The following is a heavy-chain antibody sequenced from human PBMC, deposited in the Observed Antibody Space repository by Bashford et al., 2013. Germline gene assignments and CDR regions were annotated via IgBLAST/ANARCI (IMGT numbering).Heavy chain of an antibody. J-gene: IGHJ6*02. CDR1: GYSLTDYW. CDR2: IDPSDSYT. Sequence: GESLKISCKDGSGYSLTDYWIIWVRQMPGKGLEWMGRIDPSDSYTNYSPSFQGHVTISADKSISTAYLQWSSLKASDTAMYYCARLSGRRGGNSPLGMDVWGQGTTVTVSS. D-gene: IGHD4-23*01. CDR3: ARLSGRRGGNSPLGMDV. V-gene: IGHV5-10-1*01.